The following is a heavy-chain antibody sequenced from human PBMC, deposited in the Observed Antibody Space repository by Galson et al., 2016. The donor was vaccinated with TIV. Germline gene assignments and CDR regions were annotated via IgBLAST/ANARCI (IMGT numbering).Heavy chain of an antibody. CDR3: ARDRRHCGNECYLYYYYGMDV. CDR1: GFTVSDNY. J-gene: IGHJ6*02. Sequence: SLRLSCAASGFTVSDNYMTWVRQAPGKGLEWVSLIYSGGSTTYADSVKGRFTISRDNSKNTVYLQMNSLRAEDTAVYYCARDRRHCGNECYLYYYYGMDVWGLGTTVTVS. D-gene: IGHD2-21*01. CDR2: IYSGGST. V-gene: IGHV3-66*02.